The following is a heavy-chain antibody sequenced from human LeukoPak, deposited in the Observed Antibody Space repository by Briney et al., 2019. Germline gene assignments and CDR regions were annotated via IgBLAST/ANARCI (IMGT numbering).Heavy chain of an antibody. D-gene: IGHD2-2*01. CDR1: GSTFSSYG. J-gene: IGHJ4*02. CDR2: ISYDGSNK. V-gene: IGHV3-30*03. CDR3: ARGEGPAAIYGGDY. Sequence: PGGSLRLSCAASGSTFSSYGMHWVRQAPGKGLEWVAVISYDGSNKYYADSVKGRFTISRDNSKNTLYLQMNSLRAEDTAVYYCARGEGPAAIYGGDYWGQGTLVTVSS.